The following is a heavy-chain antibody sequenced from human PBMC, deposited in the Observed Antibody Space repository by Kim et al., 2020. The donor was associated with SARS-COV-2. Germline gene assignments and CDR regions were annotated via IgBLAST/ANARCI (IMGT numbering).Heavy chain of an antibody. CDR2: IRSKAYGGTT. V-gene: IGHV3-49*03. Sequence: GGSLRLSCTASGFTFGDYAMSWFRQAPGKGLEWVGFIRSKAYGGTTEYAASVKGRFTISRDDSKSIAYLQMNSLKTEDTAVYYCTRVTRGYSYGYDLDYWGQGTLVTVSS. J-gene: IGHJ4*02. CDR3: TRVTRGYSYGYDLDY. D-gene: IGHD5-18*01. CDR1: GFTFGDYA.